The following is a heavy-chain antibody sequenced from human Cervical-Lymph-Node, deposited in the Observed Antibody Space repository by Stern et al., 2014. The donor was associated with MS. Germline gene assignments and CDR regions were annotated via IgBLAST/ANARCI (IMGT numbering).Heavy chain of an antibody. CDR3: ARPLSIVGATSVGY. D-gene: IGHD1-26*01. V-gene: IGHV3-21*01. CDR1: GFTFSSYS. Sequence: EVQLLESGGGLVKPGGSLRLSCAASGFTFSSYSMNWVRQAPGKGLEWVSSISSSSSYIYYADSVKGRFTISRDNAKNSLYLQMNSLRAEDTAVYYCARPLSIVGATSVGYWGQGTLVTVSS. J-gene: IGHJ4*02. CDR2: ISSSSSYI.